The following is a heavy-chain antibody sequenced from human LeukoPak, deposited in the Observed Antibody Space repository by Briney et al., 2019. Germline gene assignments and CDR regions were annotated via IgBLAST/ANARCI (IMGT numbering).Heavy chain of an antibody. CDR2: INPNSGGT. V-gene: IGHV1-2*02. CDR3: TREDY. Sequence: ASVTVSCKTSGYTFTVYYIHWVRQAPGQGLEWMGWINPNSGGTNYAQKFQGRVTMTRDTSISTAYMELNRLIYDDTAVYYCTREDYWGQGTLVTVSS. CDR1: GYTFTVYY. J-gene: IGHJ4*02.